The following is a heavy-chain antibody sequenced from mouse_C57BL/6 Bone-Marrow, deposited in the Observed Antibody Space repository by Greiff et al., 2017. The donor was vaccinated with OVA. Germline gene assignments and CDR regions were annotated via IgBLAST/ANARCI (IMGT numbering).Heavy chain of an antibody. D-gene: IGHD1-1*01. CDR3: TGRGYGSSYGGWYFDV. CDR2: IRLKSDNYAT. V-gene: IGHV6-3*01. Sequence: EVKVVESGGGLVQPGGSMKLSCVASGFTFSNYWMNWVRQSPEKGLEWVAQIRLKSDNYATHYAESVKGRFTISRDDSKSSVYLQMNNLRAEDTGIYYCTGRGYGSSYGGWYFDVWGTGTTVTVSS. J-gene: IGHJ1*03. CDR1: GFTFSNYW.